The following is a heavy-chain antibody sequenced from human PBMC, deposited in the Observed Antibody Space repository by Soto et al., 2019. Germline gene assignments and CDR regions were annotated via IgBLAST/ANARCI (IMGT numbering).Heavy chain of an antibody. CDR3: ARGLGAYGSGSYFDH. Sequence: SETLSLTCTVSGDSISSYYWTWIRQPPGKGLEWIGYIYYSGSTNYNPSLKSRVTISVDTSKNQFSLKLSSVTAADTAVYYCARGLGAYGSGSYFDHWGQGTLVTVSS. J-gene: IGHJ4*02. V-gene: IGHV4-59*08. CDR1: GDSISSYY. D-gene: IGHD3-10*01. CDR2: IYYSGST.